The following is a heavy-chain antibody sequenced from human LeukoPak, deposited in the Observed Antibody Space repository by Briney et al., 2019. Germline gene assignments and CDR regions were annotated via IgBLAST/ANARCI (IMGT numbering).Heavy chain of an antibody. CDR2: ISGSGDST. V-gene: IGHV3-23*01. CDR1: GFTFSSYA. Sequence: GGSLRLSCAASGFTFSSYAMNWVRQAPGKGLEWVSAISGSGDSTFYADSVKGRFTISRDNSKNTLYLQMNSLRAEGTAVHYCAKSNYTSGWYLLDYWGQGTLVTVSS. D-gene: IGHD6-19*01. J-gene: IGHJ4*02. CDR3: AKSNYTSGWYLLDY.